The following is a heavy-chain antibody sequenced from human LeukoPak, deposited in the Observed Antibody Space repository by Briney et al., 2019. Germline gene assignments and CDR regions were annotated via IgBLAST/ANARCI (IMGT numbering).Heavy chain of an antibody. Sequence: ASVKVSCKASGYTFTSYGISWVRQAPGQGLEWMGWISAYNGNTNYAQKLQGRVTMTTDTSTSTAYMELRSLRSDDTAVYYCARDRGIAAAGAIGTFDYWGQGTLVTVSS. CDR3: ARDRGIAAAGAIGTFDY. J-gene: IGHJ4*02. CDR1: GYTFTSYG. D-gene: IGHD6-13*01. V-gene: IGHV1-18*01. CDR2: ISAYNGNT.